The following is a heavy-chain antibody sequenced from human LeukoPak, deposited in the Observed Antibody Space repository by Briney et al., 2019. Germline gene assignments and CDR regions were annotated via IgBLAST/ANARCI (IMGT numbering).Heavy chain of an antibody. CDR3: ASDTSASGSYPADY. J-gene: IGHJ4*02. CDR1: GFTFSSYA. D-gene: IGHD1-26*01. V-gene: IGHV3-30-3*01. CDR2: ISYDDGSNK. Sequence: GGSLRLSCAASGFTFSSYAMHWVRQAPGKGLEWVAIISYDDGSNKYYADSVKGRFSISRDNSKNTLYLQMNSLRAEDTAVYYCASDTSASGSYPADYWGQGTLVSVSS.